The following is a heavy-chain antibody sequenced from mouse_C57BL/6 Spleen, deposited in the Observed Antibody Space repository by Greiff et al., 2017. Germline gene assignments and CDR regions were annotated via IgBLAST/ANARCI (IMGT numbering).Heavy chain of an antibody. CDR1: GFTFSSYA. CDR2: ISSGGDYI. V-gene: IGHV5-9-1*02. J-gene: IGHJ4*01. Sequence: EVQRVESGEGLVKPGGSLKLSCAASGFTFSSYAMSWVRQTPEKRLEWVAYISSGGDYIYYADTVKGRFTISRDNARNTLYLQMSSLKSEDTAMYYCTRVELANWGMDYWGQGTSVTVSS. D-gene: IGHD4-1*01. CDR3: TRVELANWGMDY.